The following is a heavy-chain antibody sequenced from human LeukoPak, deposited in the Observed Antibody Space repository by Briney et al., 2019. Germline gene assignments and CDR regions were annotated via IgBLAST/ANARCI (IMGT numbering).Heavy chain of an antibody. CDR2: IKQDGSEK. D-gene: IGHD3-22*01. CDR3: ARAYYYDSSGYRSNWFDP. V-gene: IGHV3-7*01. J-gene: IGHJ5*02. CDR1: GFTFSSYW. Sequence: PGGSLRLSCAASGFTFSSYWMSWVRQAPGKGLEWVANIKQDGSEKYYVDSVKGRFTISRDNAKNSLYLQMNSLRAEDTAVYYCARAYYYDSSGYRSNWFDPWGQGTLATVSS.